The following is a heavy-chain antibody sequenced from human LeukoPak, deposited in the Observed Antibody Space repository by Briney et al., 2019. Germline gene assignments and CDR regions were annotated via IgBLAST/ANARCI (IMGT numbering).Heavy chain of an antibody. CDR2: IKEDGSER. CDR1: AFIFSGHW. CDR3: ARDRGSGWFVY. V-gene: IGHV3-7*03. J-gene: IGHJ4*02. D-gene: IGHD6-19*01. Sequence: GGSLRLSCEASAFIFSGHWLNWVRQTPGKGLEWVASIKEDGSERQYVDSVKGRFSISRDNTKGSLFLQLNSLRAEDTAVYYCARDRGSGWFVYWGQGTLVTVSS.